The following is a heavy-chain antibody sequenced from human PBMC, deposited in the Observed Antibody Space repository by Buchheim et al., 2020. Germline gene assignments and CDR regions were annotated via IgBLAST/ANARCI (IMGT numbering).Heavy chain of an antibody. V-gene: IGHV3-7*01. CDR1: GFTFSSYW. Sequence: EVQLVESGGGLVQPGGSLRLSCAASGFTFSSYWMSWVRQAPGKGLEWVANIKQDGSEKYYVDSVKGRFTISRDNAKNSLYLQMKSLRAEDTAVYYCARDLSPRGRDGYNPFDYWGQGTL. CDR2: IKQDGSEK. D-gene: IGHD5-24*01. CDR3: ARDLSPRGRDGYNPFDY. J-gene: IGHJ4*02.